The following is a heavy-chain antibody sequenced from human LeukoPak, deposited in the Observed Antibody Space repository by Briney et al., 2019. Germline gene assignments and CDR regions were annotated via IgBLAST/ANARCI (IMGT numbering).Heavy chain of an antibody. CDR1: GFTFSSYA. Sequence: GGSLRLSCAASGFTFSSYAMSWVRQAPGKGLEWVSAISGSGGSTYYADSVKGRFTISRDNSKNTLYLQMNSLRAEDTAVYYCARDRIHTAMVTGLDYWGQGTLVTVSS. CDR2: ISGSGGST. CDR3: ARDRIHTAMVTGLDY. V-gene: IGHV3-23*01. D-gene: IGHD5-18*01. J-gene: IGHJ4*02.